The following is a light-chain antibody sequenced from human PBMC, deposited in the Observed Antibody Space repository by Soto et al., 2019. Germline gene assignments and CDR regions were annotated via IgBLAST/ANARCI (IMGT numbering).Light chain of an antibody. CDR2: VGTGGIVG. Sequence: QSVLTQPPSASASLGASVTLTCTLSSGYSNYKVDWYQQRPGKGPRFVMRVGTGGIVGSKGDGIPDRFSVLGSGLNRYLTIKNIQEEDESDYHCGADHGSGSNFVSWVLGGGTQLTVL. V-gene: IGLV9-49*01. CDR1: SGYSNYK. J-gene: IGLJ3*02. CDR3: GADHGSGSNFVSWV.